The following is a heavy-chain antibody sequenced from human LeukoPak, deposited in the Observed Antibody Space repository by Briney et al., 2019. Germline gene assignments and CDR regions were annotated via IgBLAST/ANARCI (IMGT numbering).Heavy chain of an antibody. J-gene: IGHJ4*02. CDR2: IYYSGST. V-gene: IGHV4-59*01. Sequence: SETLSLTCTISGGSIGSYYWSWIRQPPGKGLEWIGYIYYSGSTNYNPSLKSRVTISVDTSKNQFSLKLSSVTAADTAVYYCARGTTVTPNFDYWGQGTLVTVSS. CDR3: ARGTTVTPNFDY. CDR1: GGSIGSYY. D-gene: IGHD4-17*01.